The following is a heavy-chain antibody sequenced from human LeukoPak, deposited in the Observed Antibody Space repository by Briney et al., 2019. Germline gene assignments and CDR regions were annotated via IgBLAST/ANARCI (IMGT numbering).Heavy chain of an antibody. CDR2: IYYSGST. CDR1: GGSISSYY. J-gene: IGHJ3*02. D-gene: IGHD3-3*01. Sequence: PSETLSLTCTVSGGSISSYYWSWVRQPPGKGLEWIGSIYYSGSTNYNPSLKSRVTISVDTSKHQFSLKLSSVTAADTAVYYCARDLGVFVWSGQILPDAFDIWRQGTMVTVST. V-gene: IGHV4-59*01. CDR3: ARDLGVFVWSGQILPDAFDI.